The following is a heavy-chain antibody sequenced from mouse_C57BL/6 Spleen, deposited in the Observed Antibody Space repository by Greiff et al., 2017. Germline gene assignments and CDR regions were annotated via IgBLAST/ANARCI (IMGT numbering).Heavy chain of an antibody. CDR2: INPYNGGT. CDR3: ARDHYGSSFFDY. J-gene: IGHJ2*01. V-gene: IGHV1-19*01. Sequence: VQLQQSGPVLVKPGASVKMSCKASGYTFTDYYMNWVKQSHGKSLEWIGVINPYNGGTSYNQKCKGKATLTVDKSSSTAYMELNSLTSEDSAGYYCARDHYGSSFFDYWGQGTTLTVSS. CDR1: GYTFTDYY. D-gene: IGHD1-1*01.